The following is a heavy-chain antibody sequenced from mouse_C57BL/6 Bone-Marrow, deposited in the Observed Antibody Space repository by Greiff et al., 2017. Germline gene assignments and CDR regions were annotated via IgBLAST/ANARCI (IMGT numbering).Heavy chain of an antibody. CDR3: ASPSYYSNYDYYAMDY. J-gene: IGHJ4*01. CDR1: GFNIKNTY. D-gene: IGHD2-5*01. CDR2: IDPANGNT. Sequence: EVQLQQSVAELVRPGASVKLSCTASGFNIKNTYMHWVKQRPEQGLEWIGRIDPANGNTKYAPKFQGKATITADTSSNTAYLQLSSLTSEDTAIYYCASPSYYSNYDYYAMDYWGQVTSVTVSS. V-gene: IGHV14-3*01.